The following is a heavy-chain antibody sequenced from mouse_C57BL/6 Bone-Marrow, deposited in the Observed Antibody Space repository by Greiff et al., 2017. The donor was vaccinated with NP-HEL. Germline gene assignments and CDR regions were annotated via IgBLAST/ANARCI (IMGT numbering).Heavy chain of an antibody. Sequence: EVKVEESGGGLVQPGGSMKLSCVASGFTFSNYWMNWVRQSPEKGLEWVAQIRLKSDNYATHYAESVKGRFTISRDDSKSSVYLQMNNLRAEDTGIYYCTGLYYYGSSYVWYFDVWGTGTTVTVSS. J-gene: IGHJ1*03. CDR3: TGLYYYGSSYVWYFDV. D-gene: IGHD1-1*01. CDR1: GFTFSNYW. V-gene: IGHV6-3*01. CDR2: IRLKSDNYAT.